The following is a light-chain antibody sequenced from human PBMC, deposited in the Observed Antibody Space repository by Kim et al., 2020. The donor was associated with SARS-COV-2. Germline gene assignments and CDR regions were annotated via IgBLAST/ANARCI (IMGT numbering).Light chain of an antibody. J-gene: IGLJ2*01. CDR3: AAWDDSLSGVV. CDR1: RSNIGSYF. CDR2: RNN. Sequence: GQRVTISCSGSRSNIGSYFVYWYQQLPGPAPKLRIYRNNQRPSGVPDRFSVSKSGTSASLAISGLRSEDEADYYCAAWDDSLSGVVFGEGTKLTVL. V-gene: IGLV1-47*01.